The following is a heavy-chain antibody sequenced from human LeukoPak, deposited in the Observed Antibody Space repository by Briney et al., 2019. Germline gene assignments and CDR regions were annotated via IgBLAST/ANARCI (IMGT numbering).Heavy chain of an antibody. D-gene: IGHD5-24*01. Sequence: ASVKVSCKASGGTFSIYAISWVRKAPGQGLGWMGRIIPILGIANYAQKFQGRVTITADKSTSTAYMELSSLRSEDTAVYYCARGIEMATIKGMAIYAFDIWGQGTMVTVSS. CDR2: IIPILGIA. CDR1: GGTFSIYA. J-gene: IGHJ3*02. V-gene: IGHV1-69*04. CDR3: ARGIEMATIKGMAIYAFDI.